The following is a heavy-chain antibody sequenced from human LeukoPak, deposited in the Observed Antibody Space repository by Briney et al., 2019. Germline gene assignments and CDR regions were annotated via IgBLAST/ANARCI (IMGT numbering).Heavy chain of an antibody. V-gene: IGHV3-9*01. CDR2: ISRNSGAI. Sequence: PGRSLRLSCAASAFTFDDYAMLWVRQAPGKGLEWVSGISRNSGAIGYADSVKGRFTISRDNAKNSLFLQMNSLQDEDTALYFCAKGISVTDYYYGMDVWGQGTTVTVSS. J-gene: IGHJ6*02. D-gene: IGHD2-21*02. CDR1: AFTFDDYA. CDR3: AKGISVTDYYYGMDV.